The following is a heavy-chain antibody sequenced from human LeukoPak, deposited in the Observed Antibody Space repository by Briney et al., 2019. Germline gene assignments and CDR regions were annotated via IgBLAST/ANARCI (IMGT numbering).Heavy chain of an antibody. J-gene: IGHJ4*02. CDR3: ARVCRYSYGSEDYYFDY. V-gene: IGHV1-18*01. CDR1: GYTFTSYG. CDR2: ISAYNGNT. Sequence: ASVKVSCKASGYTFTSYGISWVRQAPGQGLEWMGWISAYNGNTNYAQKLQGRVTMTTDTSTSTAYMELRSLRSDDTAVYYCARVCRYSYGSEDYYFDYWGQGTLVTVSS. D-gene: IGHD5-18*01.